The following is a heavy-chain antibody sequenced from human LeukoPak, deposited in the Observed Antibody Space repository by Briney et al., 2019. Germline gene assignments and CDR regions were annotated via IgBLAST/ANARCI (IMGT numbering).Heavy chain of an antibody. CDR3: AKEGRRSASGSYPDY. V-gene: IGHV3-33*06. J-gene: IGHJ4*02. D-gene: IGHD3-10*01. CDR2: IWYDGSNR. CDR1: GFTFSSFG. Sequence: SGTSLRLSCAASGFTFSSFGMYWVRQAPGKGLEWVAIIWYDGSNRYYADSVKGRFTVSRDNSKNTLFLQMNSLRAEDTAVYYCAKEGRRSASGSYPDYWGQGTLVTVSS.